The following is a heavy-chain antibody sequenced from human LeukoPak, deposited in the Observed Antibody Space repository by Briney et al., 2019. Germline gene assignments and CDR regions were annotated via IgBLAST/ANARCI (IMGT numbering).Heavy chain of an antibody. Sequence: GGSLRLSCAGSGFTFSNYAMSWVRQAPGKGLEWVSAISGSGGSTYYADSVKGRFTISRDNSKNTLFLQMNSLRAEDTAVYYCAKLSLSGRSQSADYWGQGTLVTVSS. CDR2: ISGSGGST. V-gene: IGHV3-23*01. J-gene: IGHJ4*02. D-gene: IGHD3-10*01. CDR1: GFTFSNYA. CDR3: AKLSLSGRSQSADY.